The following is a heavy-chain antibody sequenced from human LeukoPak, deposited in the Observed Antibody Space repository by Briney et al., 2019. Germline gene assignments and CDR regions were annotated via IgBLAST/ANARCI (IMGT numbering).Heavy chain of an antibody. V-gene: IGHV1-46*01. J-gene: IGHJ4*02. CDR1: GYTFTSYY. CDR2: INPSGGST. Sequence: ASVKVSCKASGYTFTSYYMHWVRQAPGQGLEWMGIINPSGGSTSYAQKFQGRVTMTWNTSTSTVYMELSSLRSDDTAVYYCARTVTSGYIDDYWGQGTLVTVSS. D-gene: IGHD5-12*01. CDR3: ARTVTSGYIDDY.